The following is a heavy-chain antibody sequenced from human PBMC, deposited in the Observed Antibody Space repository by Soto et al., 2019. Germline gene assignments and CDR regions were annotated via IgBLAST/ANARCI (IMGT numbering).Heavy chain of an antibody. D-gene: IGHD6-19*01. Sequence: SETLSLTCAVHGASFSGYYWSWVRQPPGKGLEWIGYIYYSGSTYYNPSLKSRVTISVDTSKNQFSLKLSSVTAADTAVYYCARATRAEQWLTPLHIDYWGQGTLVTVSS. CDR2: IYYSGST. J-gene: IGHJ4*02. CDR1: GASFSGYY. V-gene: IGHV4-30-4*01. CDR3: ARATRAEQWLTPLHIDY.